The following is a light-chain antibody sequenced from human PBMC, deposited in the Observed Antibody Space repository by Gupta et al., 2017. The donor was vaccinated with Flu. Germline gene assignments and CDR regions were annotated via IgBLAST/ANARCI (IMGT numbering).Light chain of an antibody. J-gene: IGKJ2*01. CDR2: SSS. Sequence: LTQSPATLSGSPGETVTLSCRASQSLGGNLGWYQQRRGQAPRLLISSSSTRATVVPARFSGSGSGTDFNLTISGLQSEDFVVYYCQEYNNWLGYTFGQGTKLEIK. V-gene: IGKV3-15*01. CDR3: QEYNNWLGYT. CDR1: QSLGGN.